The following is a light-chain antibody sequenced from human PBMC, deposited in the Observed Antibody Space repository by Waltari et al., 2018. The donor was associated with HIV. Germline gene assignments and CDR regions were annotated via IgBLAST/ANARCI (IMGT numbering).Light chain of an antibody. CDR3: CSYAGSSTFYV. CDR1: SSDVGSYNL. CDR2: EVS. Sequence: QSALTQPASVSGSPGQSITISCTGTSSDVGSYNLVSWYQQHPGKAPKLMIYEVSKRPSGVSNRFSDSKSGNTASLTISVLQAEDEADYYCCSYAGSSTFYVFGTGTKVTVL. J-gene: IGLJ1*01. V-gene: IGLV2-23*02.